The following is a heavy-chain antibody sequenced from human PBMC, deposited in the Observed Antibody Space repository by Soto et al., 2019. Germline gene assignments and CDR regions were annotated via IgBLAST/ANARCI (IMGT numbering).Heavy chain of an antibody. CDR3: ARHTNNYDSSGYYYFDF. Sequence: SETLSLTCTVSGGSISSSLFYWGWIRQPPGKGLEWIGNIYSTGSTDYNPSLKSRVTVSVDTSKNQFSLQLSSVTAADMAVSYCARHTNNYDSSGYYYFDFWGPGILVTVSS. J-gene: IGHJ4*02. CDR2: IYSTGST. CDR1: GGSISSSLFY. D-gene: IGHD3-22*01. V-gene: IGHV4-39*01.